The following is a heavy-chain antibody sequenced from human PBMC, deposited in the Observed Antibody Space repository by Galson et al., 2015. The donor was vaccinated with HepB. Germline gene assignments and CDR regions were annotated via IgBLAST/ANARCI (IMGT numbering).Heavy chain of an antibody. CDR2: INPSGGST. CDR1: GYTFTSYY. V-gene: IGHV1-46*03. D-gene: IGHD6-13*01. Sequence: SVKVSCKASGYTFTSYYMHWVRQAPGQGLEWMGIINPSGGSTSYAQKFQGRVTMTRDTSTSTVYMELSRLRSEDTAVYYCARDPNKIAAAVFGKGMDVWGQGTTVTVSS. CDR3: ARDPNKIAAAVFGKGMDV. J-gene: IGHJ6*02.